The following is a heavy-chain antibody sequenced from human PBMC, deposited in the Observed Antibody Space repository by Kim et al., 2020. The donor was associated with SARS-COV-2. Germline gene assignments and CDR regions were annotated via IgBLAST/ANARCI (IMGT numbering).Heavy chain of an antibody. Sequence: STYYAATVKGRFTISRDNSKNTLYLQMNSLRAEDTAAYYCARVRDRLYSSWGQGTLVTVSS. CDR2: ST. V-gene: IGHV3-53*01. J-gene: IGHJ4*02. D-gene: IGHD2-15*01. CDR3: ARVRDRLYSS.